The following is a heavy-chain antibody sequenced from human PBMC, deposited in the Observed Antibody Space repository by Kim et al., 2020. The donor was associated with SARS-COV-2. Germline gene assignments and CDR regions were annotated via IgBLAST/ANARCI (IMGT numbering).Heavy chain of an antibody. J-gene: IGHJ5*02. V-gene: IGHV1-18*01. CDR2: IGAYNGDT. CDR1: GYTFSTYG. Sequence: ASVKVSCKASGYTFSTYGISWVRQAPGQGPEWMGWIGAYNGDTNYAQKFLGRVTMTTDTSTSTAYMDLRSLRSDDTAVYYCARDHCSGASCPYEDWFDPWGQGTLVTVSS. D-gene: IGHD2-15*01. CDR3: ARDHCSGASCPYEDWFDP.